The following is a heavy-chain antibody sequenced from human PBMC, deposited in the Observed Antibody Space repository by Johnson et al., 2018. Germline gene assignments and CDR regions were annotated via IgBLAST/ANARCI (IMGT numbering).Heavy chain of an antibody. V-gene: IGHV3-9*01. CDR3: ARAGSSGFPYYYYMDV. J-gene: IGHJ6*03. CDR1: GFTFDDYA. D-gene: IGHD3-22*01. CDR2: ISWNSGSI. Sequence: VQSGGGMVQPGRSLRLSCAASGFTFDDYAMHWVRQAPGKGLEWVSGISWNSGSIGYADSVKGRVTTSRDNAKNSLYRQMYGLRAEDTALFYCARAGSSGFPYYYYMDVGGKGTTVTVSS.